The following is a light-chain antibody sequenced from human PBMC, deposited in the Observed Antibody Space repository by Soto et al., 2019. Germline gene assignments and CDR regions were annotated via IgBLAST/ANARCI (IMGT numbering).Light chain of an antibody. CDR1: QSISSR. V-gene: IGKV1-5*03. CDR3: QQYNSYSPWT. Sequence: DIQMTQSPSTLSASVGDRVTITCRASQSISSRLAWYQLKPGKAPKLLIYEASSLESGVPLRFSGRGSGTEFTLTISSLQPDDFATYYCQQYNSYSPWTFGQGTKVDIK. J-gene: IGKJ1*01. CDR2: EAS.